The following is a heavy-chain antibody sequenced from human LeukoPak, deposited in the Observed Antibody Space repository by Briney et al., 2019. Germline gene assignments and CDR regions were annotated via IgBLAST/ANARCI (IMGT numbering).Heavy chain of an antibody. Sequence: SETLSLTCTVSGCSISSHSYYWGWIRQPPGKGLEWIGTIYYSGSTYYKSSLKSRITISVDTSKNQFSLRLSSVPAADTAVYYCKRHPYGSGSYSDYWGQGTLVTVSS. J-gene: IGHJ4*02. CDR3: KRHPYGSGSYSDY. CDR1: GCSISSHSYY. V-gene: IGHV4-39*01. D-gene: IGHD3-10*01. CDR2: IYYSGST.